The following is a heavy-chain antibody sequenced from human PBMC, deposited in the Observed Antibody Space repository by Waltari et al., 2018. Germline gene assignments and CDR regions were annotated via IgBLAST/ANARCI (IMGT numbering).Heavy chain of an antibody. Sequence: QLQLQESGPRLVRPSETLSLICRVSGVSITSNRHYWAWIRQSPGQGLEWIGTVSYSGHTDISPSLKCRVSVSRDTSKNQVSLILGSVTAADMAVYYCATYIGASVGTAAFDVWGQGTMVTVSS. J-gene: IGHJ3*01. D-gene: IGHD5-12*01. CDR2: VSYSGHT. V-gene: IGHV4-39*01. CDR1: GVSITSNRHY. CDR3: ATYIGASVGTAAFDV.